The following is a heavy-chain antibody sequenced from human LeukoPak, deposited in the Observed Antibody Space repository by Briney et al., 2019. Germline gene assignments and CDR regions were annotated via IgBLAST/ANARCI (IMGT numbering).Heavy chain of an antibody. Sequence: QPGGSLRLSCAASGFTFSSYGMHWVRQAPGKGLEWVAVISYDGSNKYYADSVKGRFTISRDNSKNTLYLQMNSLRAEDTAVYYCARGYSGSYYYYYYYMDVWGKGTTVTVSS. J-gene: IGHJ6*03. V-gene: IGHV3-30*03. CDR3: ARGYSGSYYYYYYYMDV. CDR2: ISYDGSNK. D-gene: IGHD1-26*01. CDR1: GFTFSSYG.